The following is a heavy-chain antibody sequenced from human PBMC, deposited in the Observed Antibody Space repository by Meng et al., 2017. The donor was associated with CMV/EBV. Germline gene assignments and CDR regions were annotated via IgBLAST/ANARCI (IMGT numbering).Heavy chain of an antibody. V-gene: IGHV4-4*07. CDR3: ARDLMNCSSTSCANWFDP. Sequence: GQRQEAGPRLVKPSEALSLTCTVSGGSISSYYWSWIRQPAGKGWEWIGRIYTSGSTNYNPSLKSRVTMSVDTSKNQFSLKLSSVTAADTAVYYCARDLMNCSSTSCANWFDPWGQGTLVTVSS. CDR2: IYTSGST. D-gene: IGHD2-2*01. CDR1: GGSISSYY. J-gene: IGHJ5*02.